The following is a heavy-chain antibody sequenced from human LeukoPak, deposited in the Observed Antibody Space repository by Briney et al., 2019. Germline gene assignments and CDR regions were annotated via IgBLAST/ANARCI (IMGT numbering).Heavy chain of an antibody. D-gene: IGHD3-10*01. V-gene: IGHV3-11*06. J-gene: IGHJ4*02. Sequence: GGSLRLSCAASGFTFSNYYMSWIRQAPGKGLEWVSYISSSSSYTNYADSVKGRFTISRDNAKNILYLQMNSLRAEDTAVYYCSRGTYPYSSDNWGQGALVTVSS. CDR2: ISSSSSYT. CDR3: SRGTYPYSSDN. CDR1: GFTFSNYY.